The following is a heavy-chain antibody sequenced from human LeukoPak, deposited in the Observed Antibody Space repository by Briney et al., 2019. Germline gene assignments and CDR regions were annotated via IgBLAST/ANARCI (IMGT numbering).Heavy chain of an antibody. CDR3: ARLVWDTTMADGDIDS. Sequence: GGSLRLSCAASGFTFSSYSMNWVRQAPGKGLECVSSISSASTYIYYADSVKGRFTISRDNAKNSLYLQMNSLRAEDTAMYYCARLVWDTTMADGDIDSWGQGTLLIVSS. V-gene: IGHV3-21*01. CDR1: GFTFSSYS. D-gene: IGHD5-18*01. CDR2: ISSASTYI. J-gene: IGHJ4*02.